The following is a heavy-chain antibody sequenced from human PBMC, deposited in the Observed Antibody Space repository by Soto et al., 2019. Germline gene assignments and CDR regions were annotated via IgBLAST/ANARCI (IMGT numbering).Heavy chain of an antibody. V-gene: IGHV4-39*01. J-gene: IGHJ4*02. CDR3: ASIAAPGTTHFDF. D-gene: IGHD6-13*01. CDR2: IYYSGNT. CDR1: GGSIGSSSYY. Sequence: KLSETLSLTCTVSGGSIGSSSYYWGWIRQSPGKGLEWIGNIYYSGNTFYNPSLKSRVTTSVDTSKNQFYLHLSSVTAADTAIFYCASIAAPGTTHFDFWGQGTLVTVSS.